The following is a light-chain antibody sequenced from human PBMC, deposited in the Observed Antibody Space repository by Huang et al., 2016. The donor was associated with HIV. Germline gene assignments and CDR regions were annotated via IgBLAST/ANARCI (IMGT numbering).Light chain of an antibody. CDR2: DES. Sequence: DIQMTQSTSSLSASVGDRVTITSRGSQGMSNSLAWYQQKTGKDPKILVYDESRLESGVPSRFSGSGSGTDYTLTISSLQPEDFANYYCQQYYSTPWTFGQGTKVDIK. V-gene: IGKV1-NL1*01. CDR1: QGMSNS. J-gene: IGKJ1*01. CDR3: QQYYSTPWT.